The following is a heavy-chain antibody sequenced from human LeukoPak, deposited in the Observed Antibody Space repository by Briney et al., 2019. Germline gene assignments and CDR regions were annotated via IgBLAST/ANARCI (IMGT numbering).Heavy chain of an antibody. Sequence: GGSLRLSCAASGFTFSSYAMSWVRQAPGKGLEWVSAISGSGGSTYYADSVKGRFTISRDNSKNTLYLQMNRLRAEDTAVYYCPPAALYTSAWSEWSWGQGPLAT. V-gene: IGHV3-23*01. J-gene: IGHJ5*02. CDR3: PPAALYTSAWSEWS. CDR1: GFTFSSYA. CDR2: ISGSGGST. D-gene: IGHD6-19*01.